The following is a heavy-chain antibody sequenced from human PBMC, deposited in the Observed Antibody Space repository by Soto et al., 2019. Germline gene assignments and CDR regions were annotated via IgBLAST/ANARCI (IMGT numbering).Heavy chain of an antibody. Sequence: QVQLVQSGAEVKNPGASVKISCKPFGYIFTNIYMHWVRQAPGQGLEWMGQSNPTGDGTDCAQKFRGRLTVTRDTSTSTLYMELSSLRSEDTAVYYCASEYYTGASHSQAFDYWGQGTRVTVSS. V-gene: IGHV1-46*01. CDR3: ASEYYTGASHSQAFDY. J-gene: IGHJ4*02. CDR2: SNPTGDGT. CDR1: GYIFTNIY. D-gene: IGHD2-8*02.